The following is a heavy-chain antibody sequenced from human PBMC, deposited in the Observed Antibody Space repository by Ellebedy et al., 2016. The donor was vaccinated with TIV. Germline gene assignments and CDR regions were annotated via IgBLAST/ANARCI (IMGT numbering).Heavy chain of an antibody. CDR3: ARSPIATRLIDY. D-gene: IGHD6-6*01. V-gene: IGHV6-1*01. CDR2: TYYMSKWYN. Sequence: SQTLSLTCAISGDSVSSSRAAWNWIRQSPSRGLEWLGRTYYMSKWYNDYAVSVKGRMTISPDTSKNQFSLQLNSVTPGDTAIYYCARSPIATRLIDYWGQGTLVSVSS. CDR1: GDSVSSSRAA. J-gene: IGHJ4*02.